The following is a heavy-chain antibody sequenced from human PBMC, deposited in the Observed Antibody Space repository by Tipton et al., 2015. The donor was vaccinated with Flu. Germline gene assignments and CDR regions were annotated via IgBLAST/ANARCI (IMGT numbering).Heavy chain of an antibody. D-gene: IGHD5-12*01. CDR1: GGSISTSY. CDR3: TRDLRGYSGYTGGDAFDM. CDR2: ISTSGST. Sequence: LRLSCTVSGGSISTSYWSWIRQPAGKGLEWIGRISTSGSTNYNASLESRVTMSRDTSKNHFSLRLSSATAADTALYYCTRDLRGYSGYTGGDAFDMWGQGIMVIVSS. J-gene: IGHJ3*02. V-gene: IGHV4-4*07.